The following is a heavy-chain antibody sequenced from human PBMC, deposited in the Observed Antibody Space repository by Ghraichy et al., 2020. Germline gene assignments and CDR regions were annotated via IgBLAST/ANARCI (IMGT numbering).Heavy chain of an antibody. D-gene: IGHD2-2*01. V-gene: IGHV3-74*01. J-gene: IGHJ2*01. Sequence: ETLSLTCAASGFTFSSYWMHWVRQAPGKGLVWVSRINNDGRGTHYADSVKGRFTISRDNAKNTLYLQMNSLTAEDTAVYYCARDHAPGYFDVWGRGTLVTVSS. CDR1: GFTFSSYW. CDR3: ARDHAPGYFDV. CDR2: INNDGRGT.